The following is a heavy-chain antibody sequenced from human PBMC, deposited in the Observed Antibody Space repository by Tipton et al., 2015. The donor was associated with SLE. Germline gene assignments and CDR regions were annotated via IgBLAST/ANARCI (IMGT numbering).Heavy chain of an antibody. D-gene: IGHD5-12*01. Sequence: LRLSCAASGFTFSSYEMNWIRQPPGKGLEWIGSIYHSGSTYYNPSLKSRVTISVDTSKNQFSLKLSSVTAADTAVYYCARGEGGGYSGYGLGYWGQGTLVTVSS. CDR2: IYHSGST. CDR1: GFTFSSYE. V-gene: IGHV4-38-2*01. J-gene: IGHJ4*02. CDR3: ARGEGGGYSGYGLGY.